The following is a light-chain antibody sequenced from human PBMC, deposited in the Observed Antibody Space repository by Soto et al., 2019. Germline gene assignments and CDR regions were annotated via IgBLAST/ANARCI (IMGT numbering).Light chain of an antibody. J-gene: IGKJ4*01. CDR3: QKYNSAPLT. CDR1: QGIGVY. V-gene: IGKV1-27*01. CDR2: AAS. Sequence: DLPMTQSPSSLSASLGDRVTITCRASQGIGVYLAWFQQKPGKVPRLLIYAASALQSGVPSRFSGGGSGTDFTLTINSLQPEDVATYYCQKYNSAPLTFGGGTKVEIK.